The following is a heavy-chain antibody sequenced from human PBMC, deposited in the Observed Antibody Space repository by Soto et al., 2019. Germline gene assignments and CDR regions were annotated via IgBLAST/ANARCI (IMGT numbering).Heavy chain of an antibody. D-gene: IGHD3-10*01. CDR3: ATEVRRSNQFDY. CDR1: GYTLTELS. J-gene: IGHJ4*02. Sequence: GASVKVSCKVSGYTLTELSIHWVRQAPGEGLEWMGGFDLENGETIYEQRFQGRVTMTEESSADKPYMELSSLRSEDTAVYYCATEVRRSNQFDYRGQGNMVTVSS. CDR2: FDLENGET. V-gene: IGHV1-24*01.